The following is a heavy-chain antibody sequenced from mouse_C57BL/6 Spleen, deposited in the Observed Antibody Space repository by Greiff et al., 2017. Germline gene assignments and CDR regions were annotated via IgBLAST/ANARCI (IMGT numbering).Heavy chain of an antibody. CDR3: ARGTVVDPTVDY. V-gene: IGHV1-82*01. J-gene: IGHJ2*01. Sequence: LQESGPELVKPGASVKISCKASGYAFSSSWMNWVKQRPGKGLEWIGRIYPGDGDTNYNGKFKGKATLTADKSSSTAYMQLSSLTSEDYAVYFCARGTVVDPTVDYWGQGTTLTVSS. CDR2: IYPGDGDT. D-gene: IGHD1-1*01. CDR1: GYAFSSSW.